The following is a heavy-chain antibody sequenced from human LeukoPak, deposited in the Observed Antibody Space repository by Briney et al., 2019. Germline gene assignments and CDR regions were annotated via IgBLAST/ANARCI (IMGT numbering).Heavy chain of an antibody. CDR2: INPNSGGT. V-gene: IGHV1-2*02. D-gene: IGHD5-12*01. Sequence: ASVKVSCKASGYTFTGYYMHWVRQAPGQGLEWMGWINPNSGGTNYAQKFQGRVTMTRDTSTSTVYMELSSLRSEDTAVYYCARDSDASVDIVATLNWFDPWGQGTLVTVSS. CDR3: ARDSDASVDIVATLNWFDP. CDR1: GYTFTGYY. J-gene: IGHJ5*02.